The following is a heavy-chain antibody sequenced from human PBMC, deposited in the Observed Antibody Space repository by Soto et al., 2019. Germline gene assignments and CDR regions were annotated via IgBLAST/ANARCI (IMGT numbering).Heavy chain of an antibody. Sequence: GESLKISCKGSGYSFTSYWISWVRQMPGKGLEWMGRIDPSDSYTNYSPSFQGHVTISADKSISTAYLQWSSLKASDTAMYYCARHIVAEAEDYYYGMDVWGQGTTVTVYS. V-gene: IGHV5-10-1*01. CDR2: IDPSDSYT. J-gene: IGHJ6*02. CDR1: GYSFTSYW. CDR3: ARHIVAEAEDYYYGMDV. D-gene: IGHD6-13*01.